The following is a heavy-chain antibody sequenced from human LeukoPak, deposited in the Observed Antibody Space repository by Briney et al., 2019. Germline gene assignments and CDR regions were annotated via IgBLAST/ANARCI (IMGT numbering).Heavy chain of an antibody. J-gene: IGHJ4*02. D-gene: IGHD1-26*01. CDR1: GFTFSSYA. V-gene: IGHV3-23*01. CDR3: AKGGAGGGNY. Sequence: GGSLRLSCAASGFTFSSYAMSWVRQAPGKGLDWVSAISGSGGSTYYADSVKGRFTISRDNSKNTLYLRMNSLRAEDTAVYYCAKGGAGGGNYWGQGTLVTVSS. CDR2: ISGSGGST.